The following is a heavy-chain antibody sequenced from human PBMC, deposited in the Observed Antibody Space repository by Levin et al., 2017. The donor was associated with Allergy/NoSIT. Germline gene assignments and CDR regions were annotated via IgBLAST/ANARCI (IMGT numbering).Heavy chain of an antibody. CDR3: ARGQGGYLDY. V-gene: IGHV3-48*02. CDR1: GFTFSSYS. CDR2: ISSSSSTI. J-gene: IGHJ4*02. Sequence: LSLTCAASGFTFSSYSMNWVRQAPGKGLEWVSYISSSSSTIYYADSVKGRFTISRDYAKNSLYLQMNSLRDEDTAVYYCARGQGGYLDYWGQGTLVTVSS.